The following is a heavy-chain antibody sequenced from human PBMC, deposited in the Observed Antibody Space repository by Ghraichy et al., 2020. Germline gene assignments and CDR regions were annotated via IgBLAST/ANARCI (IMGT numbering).Heavy chain of an antibody. Sequence: ESLNISCAVYGGSFSGYYWSWIRQPPGKGLEWIGEINHSGSTNYNPSLKSRVTISVDTSKNQFSLKLSSVTAADTAVYYCARAGGRGYCSGGSCYSIFGYWGQGTLVTVSS. CDR3: ARAGGRGYCSGGSCYSIFGY. CDR2: INHSGST. V-gene: IGHV4-34*01. J-gene: IGHJ4*02. CDR1: GGSFSGYY. D-gene: IGHD2-15*01.